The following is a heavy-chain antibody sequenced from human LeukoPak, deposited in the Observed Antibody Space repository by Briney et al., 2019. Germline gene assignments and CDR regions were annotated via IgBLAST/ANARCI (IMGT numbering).Heavy chain of an antibody. D-gene: IGHD2-21*02. Sequence: ASVKVSCKASGYTFTGYYMHWVRQAPGQGLEWMGWINPNSGGTNYAQKFQGRVTMTRDTSISTAYMELSRLRSDDTAVYHCARVGLCGGDCYYFDYWGQGTLVTVSS. J-gene: IGHJ4*02. CDR1: GYTFTGYY. CDR3: ARVGLCGGDCYYFDY. CDR2: INPNSGGT. V-gene: IGHV1-2*02.